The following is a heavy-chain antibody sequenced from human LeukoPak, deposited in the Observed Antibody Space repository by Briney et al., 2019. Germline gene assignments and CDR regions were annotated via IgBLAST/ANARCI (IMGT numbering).Heavy chain of an antibody. Sequence: SETLSLTCTVSGGSISSYYWSWIRQPAGKGLEWIGGIYTSGSTNYNPSLKSRVTISVDKSKNQFSLKLSSVTAADTAVYYCAREIVVVPAAMRGGYYYYMDVWGKGTTVTVS. J-gene: IGHJ6*03. D-gene: IGHD2-2*01. CDR1: GGSISSYY. CDR3: AREIVVVPAAMRGGYYYYMDV. V-gene: IGHV4-4*07. CDR2: IYTSGST.